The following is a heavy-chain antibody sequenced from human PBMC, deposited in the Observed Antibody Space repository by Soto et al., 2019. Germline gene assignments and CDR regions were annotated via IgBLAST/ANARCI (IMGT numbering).Heavy chain of an antibody. CDR1: GYTFTSYG. V-gene: IGHV1-3*01. Sequence: GSSVKVSCKASGYTFTSYGIHWVRQAPGQRLEWMGWINAANGDTKYSPKFQGGVTITRDTSASTAYMELSSLRSEDTAVYYCVRRHLSATRLDRFDPPGQGTPVTVSS. J-gene: IGHJ5*01. CDR3: VRRHLSATRLDRFDP. CDR2: INAANGDT. D-gene: IGHD3-3*02.